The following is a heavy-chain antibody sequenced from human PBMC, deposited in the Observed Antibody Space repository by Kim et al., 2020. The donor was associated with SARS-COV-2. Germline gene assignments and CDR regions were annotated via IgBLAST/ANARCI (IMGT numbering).Heavy chain of an antibody. J-gene: IGHJ4*02. CDR2: IFYTGIT. CDR3: AAGRWGTYDSV. D-gene: IGHD3-22*01. Sequence: SETLSLTCSISGASISSHYWTWIRQTPGRAPEWIGNIFYTGITDYNPYFKSRITISVDTSKNEFSLNLRDVTAADSAVYFCAAGRWGTYDSVWGQGTPVTVSS. V-gene: IGHV4-59*03. CDR1: GASISSHY.